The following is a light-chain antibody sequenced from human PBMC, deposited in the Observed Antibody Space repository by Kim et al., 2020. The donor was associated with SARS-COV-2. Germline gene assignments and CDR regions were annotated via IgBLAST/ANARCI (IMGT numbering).Light chain of an antibody. CDR1: QSVSSSY. CDR2: GAS. J-gene: IGKJ2*01. Sequence: LSPGERATLSCRASQSVSSSYLAWYQQRPGQTPRLLIYGASSRATGIPDRFSGSGSGTDFTLTISRLEPEDFAVYYCQQYGSSPYTFGQGTKLEI. V-gene: IGKV3-20*01. CDR3: QQYGSSPYT.